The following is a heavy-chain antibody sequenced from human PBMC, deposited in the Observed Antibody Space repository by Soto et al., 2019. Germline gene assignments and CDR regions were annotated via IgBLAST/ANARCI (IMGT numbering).Heavy chain of an antibody. CDR3: AKATATGGGAFDI. J-gene: IGHJ3*02. CDR2: ISGNGGDT. Sequence: GGSLRLSCAASGFAFSSYAMSWVRQAPGKGLEWVAAISGNGGDTSYADSVRGRFTISRDNSRDTLYLQMNSLTAGDTAVYYCAKATATGGGAFDICGQGTMVTVSS. D-gene: IGHD2-8*02. CDR1: GFAFSSYA. V-gene: IGHV3-23*01.